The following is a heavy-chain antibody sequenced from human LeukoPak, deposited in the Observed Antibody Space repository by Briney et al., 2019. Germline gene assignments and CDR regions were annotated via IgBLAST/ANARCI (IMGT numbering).Heavy chain of an antibody. J-gene: IGHJ4*02. D-gene: IGHD3-22*01. CDR2: IYSGSST. CDR1: GFTVGTNY. Sequence: GGSLRLSCAASGFTVGTNYMSWVRQAPGKGLEWVSLIYSGSSTYYANSVKGRFTISRDNSKNTLYLQMNSLRAEDTAVYYCAKGGYYYDSSGYSVDYWGQGTLVTVSS. CDR3: AKGGYYYDSSGYSVDY. V-gene: IGHV3-53*05.